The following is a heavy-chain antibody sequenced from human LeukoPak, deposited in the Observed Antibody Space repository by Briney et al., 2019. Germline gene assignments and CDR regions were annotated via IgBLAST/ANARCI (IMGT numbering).Heavy chain of an antibody. Sequence: GASVKVSCKASGYTFTDYYIHWVRQAPGQGLEWMGWINLNSGDTYYAQNFQDRVTMTGDTSISTAYLELSSLRPDDTAVFYCARSYFDVLTNYYMWLAPWGQGTLVTVSS. CDR2: INLNSGDT. V-gene: IGHV1-2*02. CDR1: GYTFTDYY. J-gene: IGHJ5*02. CDR3: ARSYFDVLTNYYMWLAP. D-gene: IGHD3-9*01.